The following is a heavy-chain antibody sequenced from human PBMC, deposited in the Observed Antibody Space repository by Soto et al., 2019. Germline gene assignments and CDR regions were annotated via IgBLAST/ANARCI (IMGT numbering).Heavy chain of an antibody. J-gene: IGHJ5*02. D-gene: IGHD3-10*01. V-gene: IGHV3-9*01. CDR2: ISWNSGSI. CDR1: GFSFDGYA. Sequence: LRLSCAASGFSFDGYAMHWVRQAPGKGLEWVSGISWNSGSIGYADSVKGRFTISRDNAKNSPYLQMNSLRAEDTALYYCAKDSSRILWFGELRFDPWGQGTLVTVSS. CDR3: AKDSSRILWFGELRFDP.